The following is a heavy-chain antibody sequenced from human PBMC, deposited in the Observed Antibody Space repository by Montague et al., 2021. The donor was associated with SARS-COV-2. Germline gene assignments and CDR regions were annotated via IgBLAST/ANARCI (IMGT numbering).Heavy chain of an antibody. CDR3: ARDAHYDILTGYFGY. Sequence: LRLSCAASGFTFSSYSMNWVRQAPGKGLEWVSSISSSSSYIYYADSVKGRFTISRDNAKNSLYLQMNSLRAEDTAVYYCARDAHYDILTGYFGYWGQGTLVTVSS. D-gene: IGHD3-9*01. J-gene: IGHJ4*02. CDR1: GFTFSSYS. V-gene: IGHV3-21*01. CDR2: ISSSSSYI.